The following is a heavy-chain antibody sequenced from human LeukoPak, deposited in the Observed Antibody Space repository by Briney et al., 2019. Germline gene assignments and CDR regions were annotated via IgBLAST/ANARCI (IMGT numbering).Heavy chain of an antibody. CDR1: GYSFTSYY. CDR2: INPSGGST. CDR3: ARGSDEHYFDY. Sequence: RASVEVSCKASGYSFTSYYMHWVRQAPGQGLEWMGIINPSGGSTSYAQKFQGRVTMTRDTSTSTVFMELSSLRSDDTAVYYCARGSDEHYFDYWGQGTLVTVPS. J-gene: IGHJ4*02. V-gene: IGHV1-46*01.